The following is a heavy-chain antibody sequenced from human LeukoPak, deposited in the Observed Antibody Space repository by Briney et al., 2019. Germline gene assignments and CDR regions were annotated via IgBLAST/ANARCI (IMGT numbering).Heavy chain of an antibody. CDR3: AKGNWRYLDY. Sequence: QPGGSLRLSCAASGFTFSTYVMSWVRQAPGKGLEWVSAISGSGGSTYYADSVKGRFTISRDNSKNTLYLRMNSLGADDTAVYYCAKGNWRYLDYWGQGTLVTVSS. D-gene: IGHD1-1*01. V-gene: IGHV3-23*01. CDR1: GFTFSTYV. CDR2: ISGSGGST. J-gene: IGHJ4*02.